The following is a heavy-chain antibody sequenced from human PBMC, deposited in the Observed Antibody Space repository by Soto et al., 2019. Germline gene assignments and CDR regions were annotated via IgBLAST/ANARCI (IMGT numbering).Heavy chain of an antibody. CDR3: AKGSPADVLRYSTLIPKLSPFAY. CDR1: GFTFSSYG. V-gene: IGHV3-30*18. CDR2: ISYDGSNK. J-gene: IGHJ4*02. Sequence: SLRLSCASSGFTFSSYGMHCVRESPGKGLEWVAVISYDGSNKYYADSVKGRFAISRDNSKNTLYLQMNSLRAEDTAVYYCAKGSPADVLRYSTLIPKLSPFAYWCQGTPVTVSS. D-gene: IGHD3-9*01.